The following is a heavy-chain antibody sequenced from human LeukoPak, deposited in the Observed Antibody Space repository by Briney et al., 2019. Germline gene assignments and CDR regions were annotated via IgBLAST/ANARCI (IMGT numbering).Heavy chain of an antibody. CDR1: GFTFSSYA. CDR3: AKDRGGWLRELDY. J-gene: IGHJ4*02. V-gene: IGHV3-23*01. D-gene: IGHD5-18*01. CDR2: ISGTGGST. Sequence: PGGSLRLSCAASGFTFSSYAMSWVRQAPGKGLEWVSGISGTGGSTYYADSVKGRFTVSRDNSKNTLYLQVNSLRAEDTAVYYCAKDRGGWLRELDYWGQGALVTVSS.